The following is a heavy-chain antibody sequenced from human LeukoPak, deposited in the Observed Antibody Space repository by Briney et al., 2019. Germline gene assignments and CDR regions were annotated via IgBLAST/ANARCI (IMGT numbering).Heavy chain of an antibody. CDR2: IKTDGISA. CDR1: GFTFSSYW. CDR3: ARSRFCTSGGCYYDY. D-gene: IGHD2-8*01. J-gene: IGHJ4*02. V-gene: IGHV3-74*01. Sequence: GGSLRLSYAASGFTFSSYWMHWVRQAPGKGLVWVSGIKTDGISANYMDSVKGRLTISRDNAKNTLFLQMNSLRAEDTAVYYCARSRFCTSGGCYYDYWGQGILVTVSS.